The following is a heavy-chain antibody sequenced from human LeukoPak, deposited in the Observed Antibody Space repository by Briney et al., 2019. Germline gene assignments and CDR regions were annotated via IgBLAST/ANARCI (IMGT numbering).Heavy chain of an antibody. CDR2: IRSKANSYAT. Sequence: GGSLKLSCAASGFTFSGSAMHWVRQASGKGLEWVARIRSKANSYATAYAASVKGRFTISRDDSKNTAYLQMNSLKTEDTAVYYCTRRYSSSWSHDAFDIWGQGTMVTVSS. V-gene: IGHV3-73*01. J-gene: IGHJ3*02. CDR3: TRRYSSSWSHDAFDI. D-gene: IGHD6-13*01. CDR1: GFTFSGSA.